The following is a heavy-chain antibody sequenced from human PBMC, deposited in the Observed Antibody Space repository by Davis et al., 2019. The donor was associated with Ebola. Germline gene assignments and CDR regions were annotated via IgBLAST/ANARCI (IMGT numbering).Heavy chain of an antibody. J-gene: IGHJ4*02. CDR3: ARSGGPRYFDWLLSGIDN. CDR2: IYYSGST. CDR1: GGSISSYY. D-gene: IGHD3-9*01. Sequence: SETLSLTCTVSGGSISSYYWSWIRQPPGKGLEWIGYIYYSGSTNYNPSLKSRVTISVDTSKNQFSLNLYSVTAADTAVYYCARSGGPRYFDWLLSGIDNWGQGILVTVYS. V-gene: IGHV4-59*01.